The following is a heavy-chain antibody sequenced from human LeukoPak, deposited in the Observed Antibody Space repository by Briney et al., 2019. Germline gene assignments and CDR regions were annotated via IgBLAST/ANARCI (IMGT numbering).Heavy chain of an antibody. D-gene: IGHD6-13*01. J-gene: IGHJ4*02. Sequence: QPGGSLRLSCAASGFTFSSYAMSWARQAPGKGLEWVSAISGSGASTYYADSVKGRFTISRDNSKNTMYLQMNSLRAEDTAVYYCAFSRVGIEEAAIDYWGRGTLVTVSS. CDR2: ISGSGAST. V-gene: IGHV3-23*01. CDR3: AFSRVGIEEAAIDY. CDR1: GFTFSSYA.